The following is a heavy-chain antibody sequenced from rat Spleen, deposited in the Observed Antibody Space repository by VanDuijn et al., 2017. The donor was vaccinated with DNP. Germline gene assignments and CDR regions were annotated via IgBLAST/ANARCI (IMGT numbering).Heavy chain of an antibody. Sequence: EVQLVETGGGLVQPGRSLKLSCVASGFTFSNFWMFWVRQVPGKGLEWIASITSGGGTTYYPDSVKGRFTISRDDAKDTLSLQMNSLRSEDTATYYCARDDYGSYGAMDAWGQGTSVTVSS. J-gene: IGHJ4*01. CDR1: GFTFSNFW. D-gene: IGHD1-3*01. V-gene: IGHV5-58*01. CDR2: ITSGGGTT. CDR3: ARDDYGSYGAMDA.